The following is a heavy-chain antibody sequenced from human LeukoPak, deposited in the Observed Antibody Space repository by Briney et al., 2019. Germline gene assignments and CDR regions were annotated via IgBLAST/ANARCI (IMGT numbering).Heavy chain of an antibody. CDR1: GGSFSGYY. J-gene: IGHJ4*02. D-gene: IGHD3-10*01. Sequence: SVTLSLTCAVYGGSFSGYYWSWIRQPPGKGLEWIGEINHSGSTNYNPSLKSRVTISVDTTKNQFSLKLSSVTAADTAVYYCARGRITMVRGVMFDYWGQGTLVTVSS. CDR3: ARGRITMVRGVMFDY. V-gene: IGHV4-34*01. CDR2: INHSGST.